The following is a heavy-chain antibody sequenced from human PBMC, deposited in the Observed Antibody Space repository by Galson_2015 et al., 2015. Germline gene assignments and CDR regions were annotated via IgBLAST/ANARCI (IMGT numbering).Heavy chain of an antibody. J-gene: IGHJ4*02. CDR3: ARGVVGGYYFDY. Sequence: ETLSLTCTVSGSSVSGGSYYWSRLRQPPGKGLEWIAYIYYTGSTNYNPSLKSRVTISVDTSKNQFSLKLSSVTAADTAVYYCARGVVGGYYFDYWGQGTLVTVSS. V-gene: IGHV4-61*01. CDR1: GSSVSGGSYY. D-gene: IGHD2-15*01. CDR2: IYYTGST.